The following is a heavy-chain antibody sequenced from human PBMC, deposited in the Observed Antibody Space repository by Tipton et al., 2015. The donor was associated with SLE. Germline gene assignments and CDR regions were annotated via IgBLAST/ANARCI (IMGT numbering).Heavy chain of an antibody. V-gene: IGHV4-59*01. CDR1: GGSISSYY. CDR2: IYYSGST. CDR3: ARRARGNSYGSDEDFDY. Sequence: TLSLTCTVSGGSISSYYWSWIRQPPGKGLEWIGYIYYSGSTNYNPALKSRVTMSVDTSQNQFSLRLSSVTTADTAVYYCARRARGNSYGSDEDFDYWGQGTLVTVSS. D-gene: IGHD5-18*01. J-gene: IGHJ4*02.